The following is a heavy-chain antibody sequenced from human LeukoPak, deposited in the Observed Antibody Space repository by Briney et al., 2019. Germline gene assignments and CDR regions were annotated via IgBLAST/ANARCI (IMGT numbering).Heavy chain of an antibody. CDR2: VKQDGSEK. J-gene: IGHJ6*02. V-gene: IGHV3-7*01. CDR1: GFTFSSYW. CDR3: ARDPVWNYYYYGMDV. D-gene: IGHD3-16*01. Sequence: GGSLRLSCAASGFTFSSYWMSWVRQAPGKGLEWVANVKQDGSEKYYVDSVKGRFTISRDNAKNSLYLQMNSLRAEDTAVYYCARDPVWNYYYYGMDVWGQGATVTVSS.